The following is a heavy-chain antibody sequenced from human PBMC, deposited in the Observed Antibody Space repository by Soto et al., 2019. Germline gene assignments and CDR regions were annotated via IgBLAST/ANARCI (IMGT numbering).Heavy chain of an antibody. Sequence: SETLSLTCTVSGGSISSSSYYWGWIRQPPGKGLEWIGSIYYSGSTYYNPSLKSRVTISVDTSKNQFSLKLSSVTAADTAVYYCARTLYDWTNHWNDIYYFDYWGQGTLVTV. CDR3: ARTLYDWTNHWNDIYYFDY. D-gene: IGHD1-1*01. J-gene: IGHJ4*02. CDR2: IYYSGST. V-gene: IGHV4-39*01. CDR1: GGSISSSSYY.